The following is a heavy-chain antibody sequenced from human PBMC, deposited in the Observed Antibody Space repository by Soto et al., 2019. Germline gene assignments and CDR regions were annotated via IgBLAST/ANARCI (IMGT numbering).Heavy chain of an antibody. D-gene: IGHD3-16*01. CDR1: GGSITSSSYF. V-gene: IGHV4-39*01. CDR3: ASTLGPYYYNYYVDV. J-gene: IGHJ6*03. Sequence: SETLSLTCTVSGGSITSSSYFWAWIRQPPGKGLEWIGSSYYSGSTYYNPSLKSRVTISVDTSKNQFSLKLSSVTAADTAVYYCASTLGPYYYNYYVDVWGKGTTVTVSS. CDR2: SYYSGST.